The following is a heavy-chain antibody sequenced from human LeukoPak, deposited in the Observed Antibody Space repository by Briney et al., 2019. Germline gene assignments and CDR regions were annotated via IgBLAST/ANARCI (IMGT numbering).Heavy chain of an antibody. CDR3: ARDLSGEYSYGYFGY. CDR1: GFTFSSYS. J-gene: IGHJ4*02. V-gene: IGHV3-21*01. Sequence: PGGSLRLSCAASGFTFSSYSMNWVRQAPGKGLEWVSSISSSSSYIYYADSVKGRFTISRDNAKNSLYLQMNSLRAEDTAVYYCARDLSGEYSYGYFGYWGQGTLVTVSS. D-gene: IGHD5-18*01. CDR2: ISSSSSYI.